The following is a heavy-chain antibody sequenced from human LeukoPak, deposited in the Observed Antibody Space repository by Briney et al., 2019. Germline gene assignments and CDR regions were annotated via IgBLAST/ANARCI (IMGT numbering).Heavy chain of an antibody. CDR1: GFTFSTYY. Sequence: GGSLRLSCAASGFTFSTYYMAWVRQAPGKGLEWVANIKQDGSEKYYGGSVKGRFTISRDNAKNSLYLQLNSLGVEYTAVYFCAGGFGFLIESWGQGALVTVSS. D-gene: IGHD3-3*01. J-gene: IGHJ4*02. V-gene: IGHV3-7*04. CDR2: IKQDGSEK. CDR3: AGGFGFLIES.